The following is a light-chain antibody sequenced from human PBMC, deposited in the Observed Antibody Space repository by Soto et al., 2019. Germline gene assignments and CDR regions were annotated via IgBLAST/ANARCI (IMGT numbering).Light chain of an antibody. V-gene: IGLV2-23*01. CDR1: SSDVGCYNL. CDR3: CSYAGSSSV. CDR2: EGS. J-gene: IGLJ2*01. Sequence: QSVLTQPASVSGSPGQSITISCTGTSSDVGCYNLVSWYQQHPGKAPKLMIYEGSKRPSGVSNRFSGSKSGNTASLTISGLQAEDEADYYCCSYAGSSSVFGGGTKLTVL.